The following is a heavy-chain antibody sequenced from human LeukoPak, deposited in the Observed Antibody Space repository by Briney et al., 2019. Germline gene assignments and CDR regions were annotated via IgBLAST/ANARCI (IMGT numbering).Heavy chain of an antibody. V-gene: IGHV3-23*01. D-gene: IGHD3-16*01. J-gene: IGHJ4*02. CDR1: GFTFSSYA. CDR3: AKGYYDYVWGSYYFDY. CDR2: ISGSGGST. Sequence: GGSLRLSCAASGFTFSSYAMSWVRQAPGKGLEWVSAISGSGGSTYYADSVKGRFTISRDNSRDTLYLQMNSLRAEDTAVYYCAKGYYDYVWGSYYFDYWGQGTLVTVSS.